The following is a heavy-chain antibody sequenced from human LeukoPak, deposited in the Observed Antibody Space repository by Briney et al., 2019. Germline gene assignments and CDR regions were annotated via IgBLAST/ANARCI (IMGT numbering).Heavy chain of an antibody. CDR2: IYYSGST. V-gene: IGHV4-59*01. CDR3: ARMDDILTSYGGGAFDI. J-gene: IGHJ3*02. CDR1: GGSISSYY. D-gene: IGHD3-9*01. Sequence: SETLSLTCTVSGGSISSYYWSWIRQPPGRGLEWIGYIYYSGSTNYNPSLKSRVTISVDTSKNQFSLKLSSVTAADTAVYYCARMDDILTSYGGGAFDIWGQGTMVTVSS.